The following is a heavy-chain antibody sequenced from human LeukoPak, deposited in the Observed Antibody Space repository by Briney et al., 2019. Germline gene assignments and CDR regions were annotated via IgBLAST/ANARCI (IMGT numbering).Heavy chain of an antibody. CDR1: GYTFTGYY. Sequence: ASVKVSCKASGYTFTGYYMHWVRQAPGQGLEWMGWINPNSGGTNYAQKFQGRVTMTRDTSISTAYMELSRLRSDDTAVYYCAQTPGIAAAGTFGYWGQGTLVTVSS. D-gene: IGHD6-13*01. J-gene: IGHJ4*02. CDR2: INPNSGGT. V-gene: IGHV1-2*02. CDR3: AQTPGIAAAGTFGY.